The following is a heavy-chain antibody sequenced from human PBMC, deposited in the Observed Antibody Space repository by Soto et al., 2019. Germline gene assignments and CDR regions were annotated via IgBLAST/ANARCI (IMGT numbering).Heavy chain of an antibody. V-gene: IGHV1-8*01. CDR1: GYTFTNND. CDR2: MNTNTNTT. CDR3: AREVVDTSSLWLDP. Sequence: GASVKVSCKASGYTFTNNDINWVRQAPGQGLEWIGWMNTNTNTTDYAEVFEGRVSLTWDTSISTAYMQLNSLKIDDTDVYYCAREVVDTSSLWLDPWGQGTLVTVSS. J-gene: IGHJ5*02. D-gene: IGHD6-6*01.